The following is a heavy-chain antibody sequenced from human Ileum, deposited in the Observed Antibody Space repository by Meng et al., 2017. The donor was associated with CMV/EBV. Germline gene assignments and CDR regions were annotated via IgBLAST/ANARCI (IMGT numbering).Heavy chain of an antibody. D-gene: IGHD6-19*01. CDR1: GDSISSSSYY. V-gene: IGHV4-39*07. J-gene: IGHJ4*02. CDR3: ARDQMQFYSSFSKGYFDY. Sequence: HLQLPEPAPGPANPSETLSLTCTVSGDSISSSSYYRGWIRQSPGKGLEWIGTIYYTESTYYNPSLSSRVTMSLDTSTNQFSLQLTSVTAADTAIYYCARDQMQFYSSFSKGYFDYWGRGTLVTVSS. CDR2: IYYTEST.